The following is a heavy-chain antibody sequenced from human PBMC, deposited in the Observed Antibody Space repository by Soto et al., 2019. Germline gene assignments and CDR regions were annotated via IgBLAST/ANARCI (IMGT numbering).Heavy chain of an antibody. CDR3: AHRRRNGYGLFDS. J-gene: IGHJ4*02. CDR1: GFSLSTNAEG. D-gene: IGHD5-12*01. V-gene: IGHV2-5*02. CDR2: IYWDDDK. Sequence: QITLKETGPTLVKPTQTLTLTCTFSGFSLSTNAEGVGWVRQPPGRALEWLALIYWDDDKRFSPSLRSRLTIAKDTSNNQVVLTMTDMDPVDTATYYCAHRRRNGYGLFDSWGQGVLVTVSS.